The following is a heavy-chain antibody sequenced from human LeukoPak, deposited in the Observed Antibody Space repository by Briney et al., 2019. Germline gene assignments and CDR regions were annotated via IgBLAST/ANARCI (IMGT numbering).Heavy chain of an antibody. CDR2: ISYDGSNK. J-gene: IGHJ4*02. CDR3: AKDEQLVLDY. V-gene: IGHV3-30*18. D-gene: IGHD6-13*01. CDR1: GFTFSSYG. Sequence: GGSLRLSCAASGFTFSSYGMHWVRQAPGKGLEWVAVISYDGSNKYYADSVKGRFTISRDNSKNTLYLQMNSLRAEDTAVYYCAKDEQLVLDYWGQGTLVTVSS.